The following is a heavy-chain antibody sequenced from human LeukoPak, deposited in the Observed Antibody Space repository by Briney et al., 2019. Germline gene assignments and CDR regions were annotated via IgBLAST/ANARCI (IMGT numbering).Heavy chain of an antibody. V-gene: IGHV1-2*02. CDR3: ARGFDQLEPYELDY. J-gene: IGHJ4*02. CDR2: INPNSGGT. D-gene: IGHD2-2*01. CDR1: GYTFTGYY. Sequence: ASVKVSCKASGYTFTGYYMHWVRQAPGQGLEWMGWINPNSGGTSYAQKIQGRVTMTRDTSISTAYMELSRLRSDDTAVYYCARGFDQLEPYELDYWGQGTLVTVSS.